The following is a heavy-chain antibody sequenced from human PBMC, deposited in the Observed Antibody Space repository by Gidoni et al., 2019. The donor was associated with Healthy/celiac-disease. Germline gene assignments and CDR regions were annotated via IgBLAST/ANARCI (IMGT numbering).Heavy chain of an antibody. CDR3: AKYYYGSGSFLDAFDI. J-gene: IGHJ3*02. D-gene: IGHD3-10*01. CDR1: GFTFSSYA. Sequence: EVQLLESGGGLVQPGGSLRLSCAASGFTFSSYAMSWVRQAPGKGLGWVSAISGSGGSTYYADSVKGRFTISRDNSKNTLYLQMNSLRAEDTAVYYCAKYYYGSGSFLDAFDIWGQGTMVTVSS. V-gene: IGHV3-23*01. CDR2: ISGSGGST.